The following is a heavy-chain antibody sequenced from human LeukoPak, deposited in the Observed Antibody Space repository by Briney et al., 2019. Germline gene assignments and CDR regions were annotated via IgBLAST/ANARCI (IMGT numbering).Heavy chain of an antibody. CDR2: IYYSGST. J-gene: IGHJ4*02. V-gene: IGHV4-59*08. D-gene: IGHD1-1*01. Sequence: SETLSLTCTVSGGSISSYYWNWIRQPPGKGLEWIGFIYYSGSTNYNPSLKSRVIISVDTSKNQFSLRLSSVTAADTAVYYCATWRTAKTGFDYWGQGTLVTVSS. CDR3: ATWRTAKTGFDY. CDR1: GGSISSYY.